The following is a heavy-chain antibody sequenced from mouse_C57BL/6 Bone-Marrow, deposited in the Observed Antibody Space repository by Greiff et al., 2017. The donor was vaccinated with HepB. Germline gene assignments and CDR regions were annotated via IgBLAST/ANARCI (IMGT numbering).Heavy chain of an antibody. CDR3: APYYYGSFYYAMDY. CDR1: GYTFTTYP. J-gene: IGHJ4*01. D-gene: IGHD1-1*01. Sequence: VQLQHSGAELVKPGASVKMSCKASGYTFTTYPIEWMKQNHGKSLEWIGNFHPYNDDTKYNEKFKGKATLTVEKSSSTVYLELSRLTSDDSAVYYCAPYYYGSFYYAMDYWGQGTSVTVSS. CDR2: FHPYNDDT. V-gene: IGHV1-47*01.